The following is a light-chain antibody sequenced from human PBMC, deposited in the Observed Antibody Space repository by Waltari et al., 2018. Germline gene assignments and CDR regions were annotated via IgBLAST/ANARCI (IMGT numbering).Light chain of an antibody. CDR3: SSDAGSNNYVI. CDR2: EVS. V-gene: IGLV2-8*01. J-gene: IGLJ2*01. CDR1: SRDVGASNY. Sequence: QSALTQPPSASGSLGQAVTISCPGTSRDVGASNYVSWYQQNPGKAPKLMIFEVSKRPSGVPDRFSGSRSGNTASLTVSGLQAEDEADYYCSSDAGSNNYVILGGGTKLTVL.